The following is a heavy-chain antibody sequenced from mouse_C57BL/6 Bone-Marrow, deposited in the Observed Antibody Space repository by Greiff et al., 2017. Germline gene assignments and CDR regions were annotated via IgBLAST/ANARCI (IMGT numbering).Heavy chain of an antibody. CDR2: IDPETGGT. CDR3: TRSRGGNYGYFDV. J-gene: IGHJ1*03. V-gene: IGHV1-15*01. Sequence: QAQLQQSGAELVRPGASVTLSCKASGYTFTDYEMHWVKQTPVHGLEWIGAIDPETGGTAYNQKFKGKAILTADKSSSTAYMELRSLTSEDSAVYYCTRSRGGNYGYFDVWGTGTTVTVSS. CDR1: GYTFTDYE. D-gene: IGHD1-1*02.